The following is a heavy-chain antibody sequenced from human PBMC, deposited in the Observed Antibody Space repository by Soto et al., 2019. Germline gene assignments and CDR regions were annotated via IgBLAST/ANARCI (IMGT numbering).Heavy chain of an antibody. D-gene: IGHD2-2*01. V-gene: IGHV3-21*01. J-gene: IGHJ4*02. CDR2: ISSSSSYI. Sequence: EVQLVESGGGLVKPGGSLRLSCAASGFTFSSYSMNWVRQAPGKGLEWVSSISSSSSYIYYADSVKGRFTISRDNAKNSLYLQMNSLRAEDTAVYYCARALGPAARLACNYWGQGTLVTVSS. CDR1: GFTFSSYS. CDR3: ARALGPAARLACNY.